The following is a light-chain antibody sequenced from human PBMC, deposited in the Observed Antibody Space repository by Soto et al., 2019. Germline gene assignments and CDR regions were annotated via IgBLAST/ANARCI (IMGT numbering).Light chain of an antibody. Sequence: EIVMTQSPATLSVSPGERATLSCRASQSVSSNLAWYQQKSGQTPRLLIYGASTRATDIPARFSGSGSGTEFTLTNSSPQSEDFAFYFFQQYDLSPLAVGGGTQVEI. V-gene: IGKV3-15*01. J-gene: IGKJ4*01. CDR1: QSVSSN. CDR2: GAS. CDR3: QQYDLSPLA.